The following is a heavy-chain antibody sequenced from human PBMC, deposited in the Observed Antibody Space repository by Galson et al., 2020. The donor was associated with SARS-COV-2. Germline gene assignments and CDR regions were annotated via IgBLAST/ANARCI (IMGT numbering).Heavy chain of an antibody. CDR2: INRDGSEK. CDR1: GFDFSDHW. CDR3: ARDVDSRFDS. Sequence: GGSLRLSCAASGFDFSDHWMSWVRQAPEKGLEWVANINRDGSEKNYMDSVRGRFTISRDNTKNSLYLQMNSLRAEDTAIYYCARDVDSRFDSWGQGTLVTVSS. J-gene: IGHJ4*02. V-gene: IGHV3-7*01. D-gene: IGHD3-22*01.